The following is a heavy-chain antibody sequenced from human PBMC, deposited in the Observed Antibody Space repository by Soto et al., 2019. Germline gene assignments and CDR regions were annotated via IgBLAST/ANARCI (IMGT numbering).Heavy chain of an antibody. CDR3: AREGWPKLRYYYGMDV. CDR1: EFTFSSYW. CDR2: IKQDGSEK. D-gene: IGHD2-2*02. J-gene: IGHJ6*02. Sequence: GGSLRLSCAASEFTFSSYWMSWVRQAPGKGLEWVANIKQDGSEKYYVDSVKGRFTTSRDDARNSLYLHMNSLRAEDTAVYYCAREGWPKLRYYYGMDVWGQGTTVTVYS. V-gene: IGHV3-7*01.